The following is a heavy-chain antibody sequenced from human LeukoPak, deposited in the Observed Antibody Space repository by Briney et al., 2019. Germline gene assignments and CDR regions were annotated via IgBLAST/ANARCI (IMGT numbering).Heavy chain of an antibody. CDR2: IKSKTEGGTT. J-gene: IGHJ4*02. V-gene: IGHV3-15*01. CDR1: GFTFSNAW. D-gene: IGHD3-10*02. Sequence: PGGSLRLSCAASGFTFSNAWMSWVRQAPGKGLEWVGRIKSKTEGGTTDYAAPVKGRFIISRDDSKHTLYLQMNSLKPEDTAVYYCTTHVDLSLMSYFDYWGQGTLVTVSS. CDR3: TTHVDLSLMSYFDY.